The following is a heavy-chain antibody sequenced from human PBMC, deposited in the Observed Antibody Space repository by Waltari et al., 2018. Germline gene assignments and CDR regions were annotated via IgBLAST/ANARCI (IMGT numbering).Heavy chain of an antibody. V-gene: IGHV4-59*01. CDR1: GDSISNYY. CDR2: IYYSGST. D-gene: IGHD3-22*01. J-gene: IGHJ4*02. Sequence: QVQLQESGPGLVKPSETLSLTCTVSGDSISNYYWSWIRQPPEKGLAWIGNIYYSGSTNYNPALKSRLTISVDTSKNQFSLRLSSVTAADTAVYYCARTDYYDSSTYYYGGFDYWGQGTLVTVSS. CDR3: ARTDYYDSSTYYYGGFDY.